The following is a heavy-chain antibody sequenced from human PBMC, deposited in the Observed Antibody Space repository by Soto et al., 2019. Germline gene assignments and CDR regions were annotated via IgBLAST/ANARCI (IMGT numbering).Heavy chain of an antibody. CDR3: ARGLWVEPELYYYGMDV. CDR2: IFYSGTT. Sequence: SSETLSLTCTVSGDSISSADYYWSWIRQTPGKGLEWIGHIFYSGTTYYNPSLKSRLTISVDTSKNHFSLRLTSVTAADTAVYYCARGLWVEPELYYYGMDVWGQGTTVTVSS. D-gene: IGHD1-1*01. CDR1: GDSISSADYY. J-gene: IGHJ6*02. V-gene: IGHV4-30-4*01.